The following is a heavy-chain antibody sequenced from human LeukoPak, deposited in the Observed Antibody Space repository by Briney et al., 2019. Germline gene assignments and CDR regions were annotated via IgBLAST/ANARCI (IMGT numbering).Heavy chain of an antibody. Sequence: GGSLRLSCAASGFTFSSYAMSWVRQAPGKGLEWVSAIRGSSGSTYYADSVRGRFTISRDNSKNTLYLQMNSLRAEDTAVYYCARRGVFLEWLSERYYYYYMDVWGKGTTVTVSS. V-gene: IGHV3-23*01. CDR2: IRGSSGST. J-gene: IGHJ6*03. D-gene: IGHD3-3*01. CDR1: GFTFSSYA. CDR3: ARRGVFLEWLSERYYYYYMDV.